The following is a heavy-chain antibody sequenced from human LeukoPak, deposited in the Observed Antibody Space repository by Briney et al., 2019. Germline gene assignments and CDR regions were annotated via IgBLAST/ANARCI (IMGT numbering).Heavy chain of an antibody. J-gene: IGHJ3*02. D-gene: IGHD2-2*01. CDR2: INPNSGGT. CDR1: GYTFTVYY. Sequence: GASVSVSFKASGYTFTVYYVHWVRQAPGQGLEGVGWINPNSGGTNYAQKFRGRVTITRDTAISTAYMDLSRLRSDDTAVYYCAKVVHGTVAFDIWGQGTLVTVSS. CDR3: AKVVHGTVAFDI. V-gene: IGHV1-2*02.